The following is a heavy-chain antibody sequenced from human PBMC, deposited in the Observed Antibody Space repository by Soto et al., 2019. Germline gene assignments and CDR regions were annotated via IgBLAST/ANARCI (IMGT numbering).Heavy chain of an antibody. CDR1: GYTFTSYA. Sequence: ASVKVSCKASGYTFTSYAMHWVRQAPGQRLEWMGWINASNGNTKYSQKFQGRVTITKDTSASTAYMELSSLRSEDTAVYYCARVLVGATPVDYWGQGILVTVSS. D-gene: IGHD1-26*01. CDR2: INASNGNT. CDR3: ARVLVGATPVDY. V-gene: IGHV1-3*01. J-gene: IGHJ4*02.